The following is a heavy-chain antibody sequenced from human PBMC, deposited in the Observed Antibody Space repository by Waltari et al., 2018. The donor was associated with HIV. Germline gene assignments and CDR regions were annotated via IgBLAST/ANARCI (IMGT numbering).Heavy chain of an antibody. J-gene: IGHJ4*02. CDR2: IKPNRGGT. Sequence: QVQLVQSGAEVKKPGASVKVSCKASGYTFTGYYMHWVRQAPGQRLEGMGWIKPNRGGTNYAQEFQGSVTMTRDTHITTAYMELSRLRSDDTAVYYCAREVDYYDSSGRDYWGQGTLGTVSS. V-gene: IGHV1-2*02. CDR1: GYTFTGYY. D-gene: IGHD3-22*01. CDR3: AREVDYYDSSGRDY.